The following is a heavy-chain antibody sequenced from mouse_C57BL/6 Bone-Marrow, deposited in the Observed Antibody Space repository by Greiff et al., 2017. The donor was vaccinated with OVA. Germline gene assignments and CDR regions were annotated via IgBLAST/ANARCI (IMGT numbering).Heavy chain of an antibody. Sequence: QVQLQQPGAELVMPGASVKLSCKASGYTFTSYWMHWVKQRPGQGLEWIGEIDPSDSYTNYNQKFKGKSTLTVDKSSSTAYMQLNSLTSEDSAVYYCAREALYYGNSYYFDYWGQGTTLTVSS. CDR2: IDPSDSYT. D-gene: IGHD2-1*01. V-gene: IGHV1-69*01. J-gene: IGHJ2*01. CDR1: GYTFTSYW. CDR3: AREALYYGNSYYFDY.